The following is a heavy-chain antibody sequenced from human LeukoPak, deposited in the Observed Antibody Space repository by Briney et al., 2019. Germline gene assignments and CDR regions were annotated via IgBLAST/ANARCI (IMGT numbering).Heavy chain of an antibody. CDR1: GGSISSGSYY. Sequence: SETLSLTCTVSGGSISSGSYYWSWIRQPAGKGLEWIGRIYTSGSTNYNPSLKSRVTISVDTSKNQFSLKLSSVTAADTAVYYCARDVVWRGSGSYYKADYYMDVWGKGTTVTISS. J-gene: IGHJ6*03. CDR2: IYTSGST. D-gene: IGHD3-10*01. V-gene: IGHV4-61*02. CDR3: ARDVVWRGSGSYYKADYYMDV.